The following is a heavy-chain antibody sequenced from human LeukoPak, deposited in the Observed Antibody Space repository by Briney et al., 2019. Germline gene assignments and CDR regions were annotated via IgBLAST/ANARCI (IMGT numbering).Heavy chain of an antibody. Sequence: SETLSLTCAVYGGSFSGYYWSWIRQPPGKGLEWIGEINHSGSTNYNPSLKSRVTISVDTSKNQFSLKLSSVTAADTAVYYCARGVRTTVVTRRAFRWFDPWGQGILVTVSS. CDR3: ARGVRTTVVTRRAFRWFDP. V-gene: IGHV4-34*01. CDR1: GGSFSGYY. J-gene: IGHJ5*02. D-gene: IGHD4-23*01. CDR2: INHSGST.